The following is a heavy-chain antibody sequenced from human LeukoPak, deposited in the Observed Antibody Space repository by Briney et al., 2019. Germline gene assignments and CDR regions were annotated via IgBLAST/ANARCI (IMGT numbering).Heavy chain of an antibody. D-gene: IGHD5-24*01. J-gene: IGHJ4*02. CDR2: IIPILGIA. V-gene: IGHV1-69*04. CDR1: GGTFSSYA. CDR3: ARAGRDGYNRGVFDY. Sequence: GSSVKVSCKASGGTFSSYAISWVRQAPGQGLEWMGRIIPILGIANYAQKFQGRVTITADKSTGTAYMELSSLRSEDTAVYYCARAGRDGYNRGVFDYWGQGTLVTVSS.